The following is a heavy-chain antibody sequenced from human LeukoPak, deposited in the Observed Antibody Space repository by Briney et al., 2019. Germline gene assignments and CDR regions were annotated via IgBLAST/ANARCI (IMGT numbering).Heavy chain of an antibody. CDR3: VRVGSGATRADTLDL. CDR1: GFTFSAYS. D-gene: IGHD6-19*01. J-gene: IGHJ3*01. Sequence: PGGSLRLSCAASGFTFSAYSVNWVRKAPGGGLEWVSSIGAAGSHIYYADSMKGRFTIYRDNAKSSLFLQMNSVRAEDTGIYYCVRVGSGATRADTLDLWGQGTMVTVSS. CDR2: IGAAGSHI. V-gene: IGHV3-21*01.